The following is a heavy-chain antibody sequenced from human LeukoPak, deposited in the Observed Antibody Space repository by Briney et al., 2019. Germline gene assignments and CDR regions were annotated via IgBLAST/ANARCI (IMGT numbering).Heavy chain of an antibody. CDR3: ARDYGGSSPFDY. J-gene: IGHJ4*02. Sequence: GGSLRLSCVASGFTFSSRDWMTWVRQAPGKGLEWVANIKQDGSEKNYVDSVKGRFTISRDNAKNSVDLQMNSLRVEDTAVYYCARDYGGSSPFDYWGQGTLVTVSS. D-gene: IGHD4-23*01. CDR1: GFTFSSRDW. V-gene: IGHV3-7*01. CDR2: IKQDGSEK.